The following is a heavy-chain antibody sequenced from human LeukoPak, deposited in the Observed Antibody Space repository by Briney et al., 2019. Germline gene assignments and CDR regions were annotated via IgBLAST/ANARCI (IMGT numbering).Heavy chain of an antibody. CDR2: INPNSGGT. CDR1: GYTFTGYY. D-gene: IGHD6-6*01. CDR3: ARDRDSSSSFYYYYGMDV. V-gene: IGHV1-2*02. Sequence: ASVRVSCKASGYTFTGYYMHWVRQAPGQGLEWMGWINPNSGGTNYAQKFRGRVTMTRDTSSSTAYMELSRLRSDDTAVYYCARDRDSSSSFYYYYGMDVWGQGTTVTVSS. J-gene: IGHJ6*02.